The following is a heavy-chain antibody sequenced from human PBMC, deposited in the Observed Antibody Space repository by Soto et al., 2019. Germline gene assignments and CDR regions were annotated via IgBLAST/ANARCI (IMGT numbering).Heavy chain of an antibody. Sequence: VASVKVSCKASGYTFTGYYMHWVRQAPGQGLEWMGWINPNSGGTNYAQKFQGWVTMTRDTSISTAYMELSRLRSDDTAVYYCARFATSAVAGFDYWGQGTLVTVSS. CDR3: ARFATSAVAGFDY. CDR2: INPNSGGT. CDR1: GYTFTGYY. J-gene: IGHJ4*02. D-gene: IGHD6-19*01. V-gene: IGHV1-2*04.